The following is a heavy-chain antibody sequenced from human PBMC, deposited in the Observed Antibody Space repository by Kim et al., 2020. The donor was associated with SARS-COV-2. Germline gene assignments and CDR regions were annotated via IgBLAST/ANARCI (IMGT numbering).Heavy chain of an antibody. J-gene: IGHJ4*02. D-gene: IGHD3-16*02. CDR1: GFTFSDFY. V-gene: IGHV3-11*01. CDR3: ARGYDYIWRSYRSYYFDY. Sequence: GGSLRPSCAASGFTFSDFYMSWIRQAPGKGLEWVSYISSSGSIIYYADSVKGRFTISRDNAKNSLYLQMNSLRAEDTAVYYCARGYDYIWRSYRSYYFDYWGQGTLVTVSS. CDR2: ISSSGSII.